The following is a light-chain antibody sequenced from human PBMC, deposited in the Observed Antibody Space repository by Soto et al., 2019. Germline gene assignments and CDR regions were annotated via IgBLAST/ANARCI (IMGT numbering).Light chain of an antibody. CDR2: EVS. CDR1: SSDVGDYNY. V-gene: IGLV2-8*01. Sequence: QSALTQPPSASGSPGQSVTISCTGTSSDVGDYNYVSWYQQHPGKAPKVVIYEVSKRPSGVPDRFSGSKSGNMASLTVSGLQAEDEADYYCTSYAGNKGWVFGGGTKVTVL. CDR3: TSYAGNKGWV. J-gene: IGLJ3*02.